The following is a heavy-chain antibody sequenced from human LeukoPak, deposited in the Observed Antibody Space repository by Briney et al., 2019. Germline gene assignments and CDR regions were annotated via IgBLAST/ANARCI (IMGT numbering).Heavy chain of an antibody. CDR1: GYSFTSYW. CDR2: IYPDDSDT. Sequence: GESLKISCKDSGYSFTSYWIGWVRQMPGKGLEWMGIIYPDDSDTKYSPSFHDHVTISADKSINTAYLQWSSLKASDTAMYYCARRRLCGSDCFAFDIWGQGTMVTVSS. V-gene: IGHV5-51*01. J-gene: IGHJ3*02. CDR3: ARRRLCGSDCFAFDI. D-gene: IGHD2-21*02.